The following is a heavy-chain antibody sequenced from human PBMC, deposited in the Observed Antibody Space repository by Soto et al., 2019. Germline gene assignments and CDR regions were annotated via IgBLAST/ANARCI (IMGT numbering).Heavy chain of an antibody. CDR3: ARGQPTLDSSGYYNAFDI. Sequence: QVQLVESGGGVVQPGRSLRLSCAASGFTFSSYAMHWVRQAPGKGLEWVAVISYDGSNKYYADSVKGRFSISRDNSKNTLFLQMNSLTIEDTAVYYCARGQPTLDSSGYYNAFDIWGQGTMVTVSS. D-gene: IGHD3-22*01. V-gene: IGHV3-30-3*01. CDR1: GFTFSSYA. CDR2: ISYDGSNK. J-gene: IGHJ3*02.